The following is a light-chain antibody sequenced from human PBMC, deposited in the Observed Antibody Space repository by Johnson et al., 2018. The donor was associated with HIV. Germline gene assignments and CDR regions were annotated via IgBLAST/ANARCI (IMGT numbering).Light chain of an antibody. V-gene: IGLV1-51*01. CDR2: DNN. Sequence: QSVFTQPPSVSAAPGQKVTISCSGSSSNIGNNSVSWYQEVPGTAPKLLIYDNNKRPSGIPDRFSASKSGTSATLGLTGLQTRDEADYYCATWDSSLNPHYVFGTGTKVTVL. J-gene: IGLJ1*01. CDR1: SSNIGNNS. CDR3: ATWDSSLNPHYV.